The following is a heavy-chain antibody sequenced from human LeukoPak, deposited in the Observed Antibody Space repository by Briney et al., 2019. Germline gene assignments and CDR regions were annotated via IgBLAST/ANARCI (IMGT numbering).Heavy chain of an antibody. CDR1: GGTFSSYA. J-gene: IGHJ4*02. Sequence: GASVKVSCKASGGTFSSYAISWVRQAPGQGLGWMGGIIPIFGTANYAQKFQDRVTITADKSTSTAYMELSSLRSEDTAVYYCARDYGAKRVFDYWGQGTLVTVSS. V-gene: IGHV1-69*06. CDR3: ARDYGAKRVFDY. CDR2: IIPIFGTA. D-gene: IGHD4-23*01.